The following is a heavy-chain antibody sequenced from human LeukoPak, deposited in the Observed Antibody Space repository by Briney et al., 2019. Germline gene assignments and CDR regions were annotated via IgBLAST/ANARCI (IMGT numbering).Heavy chain of an antibody. V-gene: IGHV4-39*01. D-gene: IGHD3-16*01. Sequence: PSETLSLTCTVSGGSISSSSYYWGWIRQPPGKGLEWIGSICYSGSTYDNPSLKSRFTISVDTAKNQFSLKLSSVTAADTAVYYCARQGRYYDYVWGSYRVRNFDYWGQGTLVTVSS. CDR1: GGSISSSSYY. CDR2: ICYSGST. CDR3: ARQGRYYDYVWGSYRVRNFDY. J-gene: IGHJ4*02.